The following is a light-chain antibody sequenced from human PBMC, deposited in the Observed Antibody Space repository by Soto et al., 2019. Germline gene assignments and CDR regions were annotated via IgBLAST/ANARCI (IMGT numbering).Light chain of an antibody. CDR3: QQLRSYPST. V-gene: IGKV1-9*01. CDR1: QDIRNY. CDR2: DAS. Sequence: IQVTHSPCARSASVGEGVTVTCRASQDIRNYLASYQQKPGKAPKLLICDASTLYGGVPSRFSGSGSGTDFTLTISGLQPEDFAAYYCQQLRSYPSTFGGGTKVDIK. J-gene: IGKJ4*01.